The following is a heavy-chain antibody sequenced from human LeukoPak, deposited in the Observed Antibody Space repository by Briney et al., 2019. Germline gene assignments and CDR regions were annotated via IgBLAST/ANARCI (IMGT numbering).Heavy chain of an antibody. D-gene: IGHD1-26*01. CDR3: ARISVVVGASP. CDR2: IYYSGST. J-gene: IGHJ5*02. Sequence: SETLSLTCTVSGGSLSFYYWSWLRQPPGKGLEWIGYIYYSGSTNYNPSLKSLVTISVDTSKNQFSLKLNSVTAADTAVYYCARISVVVGASPWGQGTLVTVSS. CDR1: GGSLSFYY. V-gene: IGHV4-59*08.